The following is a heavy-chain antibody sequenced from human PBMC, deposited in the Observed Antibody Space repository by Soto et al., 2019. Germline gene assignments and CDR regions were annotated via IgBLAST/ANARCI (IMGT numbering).Heavy chain of an antibody. CDR3: ARNLIYDSSGYTNYFDY. Sequence: QLQLQESGPGLVKPSETLSLTCTVSGGSMSSSSYYWGWIRQPPGKGLEWIGSIYYSGSTYYNPSLKSRVTISVDTSKNQFSLKLSSVTAADTAVYYCARNLIYDSSGYTNYFDYWGQGTLVTVSS. J-gene: IGHJ4*02. CDR1: GGSMSSSSYY. D-gene: IGHD3-22*01. V-gene: IGHV4-39*01. CDR2: IYYSGST.